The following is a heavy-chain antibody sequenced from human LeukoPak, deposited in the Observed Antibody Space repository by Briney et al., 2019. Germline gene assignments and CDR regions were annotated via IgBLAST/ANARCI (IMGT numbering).Heavy chain of an antibody. CDR3: ARDPRGAAPDAFDI. CDR2: ISSSSSYI. CDR1: GFTFSSYS. Sequence: GGSRRLSCAASGFTFSSYSINWVRQAPGKGLEWVSSISSSSSYIYYADSVKGRFTISRDNAKNSLYLQMNSLRAEDTAVYYCARDPRGAAPDAFDIWGQGTMVTVSS. V-gene: IGHV3-21*01. J-gene: IGHJ3*02. D-gene: IGHD6-13*01.